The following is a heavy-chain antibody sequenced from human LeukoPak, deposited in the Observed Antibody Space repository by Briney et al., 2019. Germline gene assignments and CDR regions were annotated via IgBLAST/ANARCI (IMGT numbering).Heavy chain of an antibody. CDR2: IYISGST. D-gene: IGHD6-6*01. CDR3: ARGGAGRPDY. Sequence: ASETLSLTCTVSGGSINNYYWNWIRQPAGKGLEWIGHIYISGSTSYNPSLKSRVTMSVDTSKNQFSLRLNSVTAEDTAVYYCARGGAGRPDYWGQGTLVTVSS. J-gene: IGHJ4*02. CDR1: GGSINNYY. V-gene: IGHV4-4*07.